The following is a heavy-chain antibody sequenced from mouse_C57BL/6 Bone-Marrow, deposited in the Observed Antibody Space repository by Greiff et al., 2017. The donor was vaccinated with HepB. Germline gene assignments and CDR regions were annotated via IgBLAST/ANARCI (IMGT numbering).Heavy chain of an antibody. J-gene: IGHJ3*01. CDR3: ASPYGTPFAY. D-gene: IGHD2-1*01. Sequence: VQLKESGPGLVKPSQSLSLTCSVTGYSITSGYYWNWIRQFPGNKLEWMGYISYDGSNNYNPSLKNRISITRDTSKNQFFLKLNSVTTEDTATYYCASPYGTPFAYWGQGTLVTVSA. V-gene: IGHV3-6*01. CDR2: ISYDGSN. CDR1: GYSITSGYY.